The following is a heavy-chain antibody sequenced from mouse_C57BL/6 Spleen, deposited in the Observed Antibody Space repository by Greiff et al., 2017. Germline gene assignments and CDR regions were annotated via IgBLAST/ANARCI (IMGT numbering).Heavy chain of an antibody. V-gene: IGHV1-55*01. J-gene: IGHJ2*01. D-gene: IGHD1-1*01. CDR2: IYPGSGST. CDR1: GYTFTSYW. CDR3: ARNHGSGGY. Sequence: QVQLQQPGAELVKPGASVKMSCKASGYTFTSYWITWVKQRPGQGLEWIGDIYPGSGSTNYNEKFKSKATLTADTSSSTAYMQLSSLTSEDSAVYYCARNHGSGGYWGQGTTLTVSS.